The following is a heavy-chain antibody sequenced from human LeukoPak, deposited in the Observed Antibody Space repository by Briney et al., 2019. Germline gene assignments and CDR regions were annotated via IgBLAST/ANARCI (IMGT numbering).Heavy chain of an antibody. CDR1: GGSISSSNW. Sequence: SETLSLTCAVSGGSISSSNWWSWVRQPPGKGLEWIGEIYHSGSTNYNPSLKSRVTISVDKSKNQFSLKLSSVTAADTAVYYCARDFPGFDYSRFPDYWGQGTLVTVSS. J-gene: IGHJ4*02. CDR2: IYHSGST. D-gene: IGHD4-11*01. CDR3: ARDFPGFDYSRFPDY. V-gene: IGHV4-4*02.